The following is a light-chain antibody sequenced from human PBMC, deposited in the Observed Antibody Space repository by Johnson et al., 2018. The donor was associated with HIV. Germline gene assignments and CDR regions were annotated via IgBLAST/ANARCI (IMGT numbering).Light chain of an antibody. CDR3: QSYDNALSGSKG. V-gene: IGLV1-40*01. CDR1: SSNIGAGYD. CDR2: GND. J-gene: IGLJ1*01. Sequence: QPVLTQPPSVSGAPGQRVTISCTGSSSNIGAGYDVHWYQQFPGTAPKLLIYGNDNRPSGVPERFSGSKSGTSASLAITGLQAEDEADYYCQSYDNALSGSKGFATGTAVNVL.